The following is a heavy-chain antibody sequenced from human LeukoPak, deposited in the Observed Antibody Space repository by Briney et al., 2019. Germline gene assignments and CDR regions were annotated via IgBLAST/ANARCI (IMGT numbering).Heavy chain of an antibody. CDR1: GFTFSSYS. CDR2: ISSSSRYI. CDR3: ARDGYCSSTSCYLRISDAFDI. D-gene: IGHD2-2*01. V-gene: IGHV3-21*01. J-gene: IGHJ3*02. Sequence: GGSLRLSCAASGFTFSSYSMNWVRQAPGKGLEWVSSISSSSRYIYYADSVKGRFTISRDNAKNSLYLQMNSLRAEDTAVYYCARDGYCSSTSCYLRISDAFDIWGQGTMVTVSS.